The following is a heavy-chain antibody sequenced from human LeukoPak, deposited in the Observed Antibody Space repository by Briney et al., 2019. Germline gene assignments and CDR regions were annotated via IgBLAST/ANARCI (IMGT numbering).Heavy chain of an antibody. CDR1: GFTFSSYA. CDR2: ISSNGGST. D-gene: IGHD2-21*01. Sequence: GGSLRLSCSASGFTFSSYAMHWFRQAPGKGLEYVSAISSNGGSTYYADSVKGRFTISRDNSKNTLYLQMSSLRAEDTAVYYCVKDIVADQPYRSRLGYGYSDLWGRGTLVTVSS. J-gene: IGHJ2*01. V-gene: IGHV3-64D*06. CDR3: VKDIVADQPYRSRLGYGYSDL.